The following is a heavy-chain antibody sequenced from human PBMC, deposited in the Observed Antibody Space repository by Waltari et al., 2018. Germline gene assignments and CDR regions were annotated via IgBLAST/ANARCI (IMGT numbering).Heavy chain of an antibody. V-gene: IGHV1-69*02. J-gene: IGHJ6*02. D-gene: IGHD3-22*01. CDR1: GGTVTSDT. CDR3: AGGDGGYYYHKMDV. Sequence: QVQLVQSGAEAKKPGSSVRVYCRASGGTVTSDTVNWVRQAPGKGLEWMGRIMPDISETEYAVKFQGRITIIADKSTGTVYMELSSLRSDDTAVYYCAGGDGGYYYHKMDVWGQGTTVTVSS. CDR2: IMPDISET.